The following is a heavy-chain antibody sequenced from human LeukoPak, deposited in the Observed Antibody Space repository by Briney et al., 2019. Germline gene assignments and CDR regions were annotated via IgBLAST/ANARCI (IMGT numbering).Heavy chain of an antibody. CDR2: IIPIFGTA. D-gene: IGHD3-22*01. J-gene: IGHJ6*03. Sequence: SVKVSCKASGGTFSSYAISWVRQAPGQGLEWVGRIIPIFGTANYAQKFQGRVTITTDESTSTAYMELSSLRSEDTAVYYCASRNDSSGYGNYYYYYMDVWGKGTTVTVSS. CDR3: ASRNDSSGYGNYYYYYMDV. CDR1: GGTFSSYA. V-gene: IGHV1-69*05.